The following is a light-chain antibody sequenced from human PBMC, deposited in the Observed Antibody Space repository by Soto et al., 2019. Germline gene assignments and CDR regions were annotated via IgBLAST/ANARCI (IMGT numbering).Light chain of an antibody. CDR2: DAS. CDR3: QQYKKWPRT. Sequence: EIVMTQSPTTLSVSPGERATLSCRASQSVSSNFAWYQQKPGQAPRLLIYDASTRATGIPARFSGSVSGTEVTLTISSLKYEDFAVYYCQQYKKWPRTFGHGTKVDIK. V-gene: IGKV3-15*01. CDR1: QSVSSN. J-gene: IGKJ1*01.